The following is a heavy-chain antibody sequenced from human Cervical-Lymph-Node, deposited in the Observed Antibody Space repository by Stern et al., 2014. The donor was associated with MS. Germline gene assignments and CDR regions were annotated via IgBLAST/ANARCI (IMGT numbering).Heavy chain of an antibody. CDR1: GFTFRSYV. CDR2: ISFDGTNE. J-gene: IGHJ6*02. CDR3: AKEGAVLVKSYGLDV. D-gene: IGHD2-21*01. Sequence: VQLVESGGGVVQHGKSLRLSCAAAGFTFRSYVMYWVRQAPGKGLEWVAVISFDGTNEYYADPVKGRFTISRDNSKNTLFLQMNSLRAEDTAVYYCAKEGAVLVKSYGLDVWGQGTTVTVS. V-gene: IGHV3-30*18.